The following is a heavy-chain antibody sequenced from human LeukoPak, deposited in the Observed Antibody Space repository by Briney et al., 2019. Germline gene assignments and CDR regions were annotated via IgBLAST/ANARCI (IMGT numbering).Heavy chain of an antibody. CDR1: GYTLTVLS. CDR3: ATQVSANKMYGMDV. V-gene: IGHV1-24*01. J-gene: IGHJ6*02. D-gene: IGHD1/OR15-1a*01. Sequence: ASVKVSCKVSGYTLTVLSMHWVRQAPGKGLEWMGGFDPEDGETIYAQKFQGRVTMTEDTSTDIAYMELSSLRSEDTAVYYCATQVSANKMYGMDVWGQGTTVTVSS. CDR2: FDPEDGET.